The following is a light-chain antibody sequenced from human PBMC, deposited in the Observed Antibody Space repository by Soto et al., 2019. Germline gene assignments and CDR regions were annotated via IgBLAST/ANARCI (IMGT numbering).Light chain of an antibody. CDR2: NAS. CDR1: QTISSW. CDR3: QHYNSYSEA. Sequence: DIQMTQSPSTLSGSVGDRVTITCRASQTISSWLAWYQQKPGKAPKLLIYNASTLKSGVPSRFSGSGYGTEFTLTISSLQPDDFATDYCQHYNSYSEAFGQVTKVELK. V-gene: IGKV1-5*03. J-gene: IGKJ1*01.